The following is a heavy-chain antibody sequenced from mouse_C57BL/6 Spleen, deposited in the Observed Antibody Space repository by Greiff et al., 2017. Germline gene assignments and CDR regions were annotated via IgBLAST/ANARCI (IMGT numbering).Heavy chain of an antibody. CDR2: ISSGGSYT. V-gene: IGHV5-6*01. CDR1: GFTFSSYG. CDR3: ARDYYGRSVDY. Sequence: EVMLVESGGDLVKPGGSLKLSCAASGFTFSSYGMSWVRQTPDNRLEWVATISSGGSYTYYPDSVKGRFTISRDNAKNTLYRQMSSLKSEDTAMYYCARDYYGRSVDYWGQGTTLTVSS. D-gene: IGHD1-1*01. J-gene: IGHJ2*01.